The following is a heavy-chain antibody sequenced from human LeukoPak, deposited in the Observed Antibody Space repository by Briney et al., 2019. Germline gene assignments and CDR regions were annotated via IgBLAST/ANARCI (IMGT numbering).Heavy chain of an antibody. CDR3: ARVSQMRYYDSSGSIYYYYYGMDV. D-gene: IGHD3-22*01. J-gene: IGHJ6*02. CDR2: IYYSGST. Sequence: SETLSLACTVSGGSISSGGYYWSWIRQHPGKGLEWTGYIYYSGSTNYNPSLKSRVTISVDTSKNQFSLKLSSVTAADTAVYYCARVSQMRYYDSSGSIYYYYYGMDVWGQGTTVTVSS. V-gene: IGHV4-31*03. CDR1: GGSISSGGYY.